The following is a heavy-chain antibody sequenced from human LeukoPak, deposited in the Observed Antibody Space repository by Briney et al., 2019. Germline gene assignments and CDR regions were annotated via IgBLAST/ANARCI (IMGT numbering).Heavy chain of an antibody. CDR3: ARLHSSSWYLYYFDY. CDR2: MNPNSGNT. D-gene: IGHD6-13*01. CDR1: GYTFTSYD. V-gene: IGHV1-8*03. Sequence: ASEKVSCKASGYTFTSYDINWVRQATGQGLEWMGWMNPNSGNTGYAQKFQGRVTITRNTSISTAYMELSSLRSEDTAVYYCARLHSSSWYLYYFDYWGQGTLVTVSS. J-gene: IGHJ4*02.